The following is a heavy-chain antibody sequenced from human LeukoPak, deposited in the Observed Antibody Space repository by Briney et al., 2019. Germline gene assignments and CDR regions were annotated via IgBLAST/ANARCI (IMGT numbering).Heavy chain of an antibody. J-gene: IGHJ4*02. Sequence: KPSETLSLACTVSGGSISSYYWSWIWQPAGKGLEWIGRIYTSGRTNYNPSLKSRVTMSVDKSKNQFSLKLSSVTAADTAVYYCARVVGTNSFGHFDYWGQGTLVTVSS. CDR2: IYTSGRT. CDR3: ARVVGTNSFGHFDY. CDR1: GGSISSYY. D-gene: IGHD2-21*01. V-gene: IGHV4-4*07.